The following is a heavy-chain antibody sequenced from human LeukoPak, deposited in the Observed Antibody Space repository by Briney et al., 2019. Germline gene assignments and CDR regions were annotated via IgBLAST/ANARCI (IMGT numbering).Heavy chain of an antibody. CDR2: IYYSGST. CDR1: GCSISSYY. Sequence: SETLSLTCTVSGCSISSYYWSWIRQFPAKGLEWIGYIYYSGSTSYNPSLKSRVTISLDTSKNQFSLNLSSVTAADTAVSYCARPYTSGYRGAFDIWGQGTMVTVSS. D-gene: IGHD6-19*01. CDR3: ARPYTSGYRGAFDI. J-gene: IGHJ3*02. V-gene: IGHV4-59*01.